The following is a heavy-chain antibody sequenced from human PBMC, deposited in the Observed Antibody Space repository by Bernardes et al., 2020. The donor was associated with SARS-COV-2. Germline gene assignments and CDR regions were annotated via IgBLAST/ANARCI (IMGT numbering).Heavy chain of an antibody. Sequence: GGSLRLSCEASGFTFSDYWMHWVLQTPGKGLVWVSRISGDGSRTDYADSVKGRFTVSRDNAKNTLYLQMNSLRVEDTAVYYCTRAPGGCYYAFWGHGSLVTVSS. D-gene: IGHD1-26*01. CDR3: TRAPGGCYYAF. J-gene: IGHJ4*01. CDR2: ISGDGSRT. CDR1: GFTFSDYW. V-gene: IGHV3-74*01.